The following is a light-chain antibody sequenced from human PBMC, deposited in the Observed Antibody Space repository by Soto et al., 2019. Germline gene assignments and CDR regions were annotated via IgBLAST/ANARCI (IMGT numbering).Light chain of an antibody. J-gene: IGKJ4*01. CDR1: QSVGDN. CDR2: DAS. V-gene: IGKV3-15*01. CDR3: QQYDDWPPLT. Sequence: TVMTQSPAALSVSPGDRASLSCRASQSVGDNLAWYQVRPGQSPRLLIYDASTRATGVPVRFTGSGSGTEFTLTIASLQSDDIGIYYCQQYDDWPPLTLGGGTKV.